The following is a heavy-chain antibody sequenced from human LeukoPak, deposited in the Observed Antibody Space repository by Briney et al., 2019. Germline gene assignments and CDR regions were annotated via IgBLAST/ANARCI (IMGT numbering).Heavy chain of an antibody. V-gene: IGHV3-33*01. Sequence: GGSLRLSCTASGFNFGIYGMHWVRQAPGKGLEWVAVMWDDGTNEYYVESVKGRFTISRDNGKRTLYLQMNSLRVEDTAVYYCARRGSSSWTLKDWGQGTLVTVSS. J-gene: IGHJ4*02. CDR1: GFNFGIYG. CDR2: MWDDGTNE. CDR3: ARRGSSSWTLKD. D-gene: IGHD6-13*01.